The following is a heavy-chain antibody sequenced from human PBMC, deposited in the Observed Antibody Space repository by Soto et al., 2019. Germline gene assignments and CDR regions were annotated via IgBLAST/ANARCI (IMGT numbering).Heavy chain of an antibody. J-gene: IGHJ4*02. D-gene: IGHD3-9*01. CDR3: ARHDWAKPFDY. CDR1: GGSISSSSYY. V-gene: IGHV4-39*01. CDR2: IYYSGST. Sequence: QLQLQESGPGLVKPSETLSLTCTVSGGSISSSSYYWGWIRQPPGKGLEWIGSIYYSGSTYYNPSLKSRVTRSVDTSKNQFPLKLSSVTAADTAVYYCARHDWAKPFDYWGQGTLVTVSS.